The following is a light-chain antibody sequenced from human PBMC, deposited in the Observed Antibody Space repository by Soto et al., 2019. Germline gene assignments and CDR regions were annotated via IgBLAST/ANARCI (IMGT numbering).Light chain of an antibody. Sequence: DIQLTQSPSFLSASVGDIVTMACRASQGISNFLAWYQQKAVKAPKLLIYAASTLQSGVPSRFSGSGSGTEFTLTISSLQPDDFATYYCQQYNSYSTFGQGTKVDIK. CDR3: QQYNSYST. V-gene: IGKV1-9*01. CDR1: QGISNF. J-gene: IGKJ1*01. CDR2: AAS.